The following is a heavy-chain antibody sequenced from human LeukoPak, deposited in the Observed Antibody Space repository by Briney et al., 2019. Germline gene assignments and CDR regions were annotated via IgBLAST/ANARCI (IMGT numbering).Heavy chain of an antibody. CDR3: ARVRGIAVAVADFDY. D-gene: IGHD6-19*01. J-gene: IGHJ4*02. CDR1: GYTFTSYY. Sequence: GASVKVSCKASGYTFTSYYMHWVRQAPGQGLEWMGIINPSGGSTSYAQKFQGRVTMTRDMSTSTAYMELRSLRSDDTAVYYCARVRGIAVAVADFDYWGQGTLVTVSS. V-gene: IGHV1-46*01. CDR2: INPSGGST.